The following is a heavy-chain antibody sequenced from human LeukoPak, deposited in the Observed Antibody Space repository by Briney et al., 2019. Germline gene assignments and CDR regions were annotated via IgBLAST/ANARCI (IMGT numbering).Heavy chain of an antibody. Sequence: ASVKVSCKASGYTFTGYYMHWVRQAPGQGLEWMGWINPNSGGTNYAQKFQGRVTMTRDTSISTAYMELSRLRSDDTAVYYCARDTAPGSIAVAGNFDYWGQGTLVTVSS. CDR1: GYTFTGYY. V-gene: IGHV1-2*02. J-gene: IGHJ4*02. D-gene: IGHD6-19*01. CDR2: INPNSGGT. CDR3: ARDTAPGSIAVAGNFDY.